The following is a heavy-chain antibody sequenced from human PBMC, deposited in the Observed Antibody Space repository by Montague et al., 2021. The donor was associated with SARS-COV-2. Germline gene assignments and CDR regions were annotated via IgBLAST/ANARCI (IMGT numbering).Heavy chain of an antibody. CDR3: ARLLRSCTNGVCRTYYYYAMDV. CDR1: GGSISGYY. J-gene: IGHJ6*02. V-gene: IGHV4-59*01. Sequence: SETLSLTCTVSGGSISGYYWSWIRRPPGKGLEWIGYIYYSGSTXXXPXXXXRVTVSVDRSKNQVSLKLSSVTAADTAVYYCARLLRSCTNGVCRTYYYYAMDVGGQGTTVTVSS. CDR2: IYYSGST. D-gene: IGHD2-8*01.